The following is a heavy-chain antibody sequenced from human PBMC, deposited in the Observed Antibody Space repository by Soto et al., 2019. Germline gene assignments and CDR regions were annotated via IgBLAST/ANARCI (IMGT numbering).Heavy chain of an antibody. CDR3: ARANYFDSSGPFDY. CDR1: GGSISGYY. D-gene: IGHD3-22*01. CDR2: IYYSGST. J-gene: IGHJ4*02. V-gene: IGHV4-59*06. Sequence: SETLSLTCTVSGGSISGYYWSWIRQPPGKGLEWIGYIYYSGSTYYNPSLESRVTLSVDTSTKQFSLKVSSVTAADTAVYYCARANYFDSSGPFDYWGPGTLVTVSS.